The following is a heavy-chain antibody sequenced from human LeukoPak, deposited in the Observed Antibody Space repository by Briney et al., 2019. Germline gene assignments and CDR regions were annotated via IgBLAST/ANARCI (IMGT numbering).Heavy chain of an antibody. V-gene: IGHV3-11*01. CDR2: ISSSGSTI. Sequence: GGSLRLSCAASGFTFSDYYMSWIRQAPGKGLEWVSYISSSGSTIYYADSVKGRFTIPRDNAKNSLYLQMNSLRAEDTAVYYCARDLSLYCSGGSCYSLNYWGQGTLVTVSS. CDR1: GFTFSDYY. J-gene: IGHJ4*02. CDR3: ARDLSLYCSGGSCYSLNY. D-gene: IGHD2-15*01.